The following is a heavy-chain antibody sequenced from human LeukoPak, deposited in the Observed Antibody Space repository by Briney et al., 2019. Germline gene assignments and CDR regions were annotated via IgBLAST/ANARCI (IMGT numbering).Heavy chain of an antibody. Sequence: GGSLRLSCAASGFTFSSYDMHWVRQAPGKGLEWVAFIRYDGSNKYYADSVKGRFTISRDNSKNTLYLQMNSLRAEDTAVYYCAKDQLAAVRGEFDYWGQGTLVTVSS. D-gene: IGHD3-10*01. CDR1: GFTFSSYD. CDR3: AKDQLAAVRGEFDY. J-gene: IGHJ4*02. CDR2: IRYDGSNK. V-gene: IGHV3-30*02.